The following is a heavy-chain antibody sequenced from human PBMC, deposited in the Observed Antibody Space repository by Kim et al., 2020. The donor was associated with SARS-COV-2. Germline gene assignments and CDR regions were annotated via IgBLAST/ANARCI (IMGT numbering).Heavy chain of an antibody. J-gene: IGHJ6*02. D-gene: IGHD4-17*01. CDR3: ARSGERVGMDV. CDR2: IWYDGRKK. Sequence: GGSLRLSCAASGFTFSSHGMYWVRQGPGKGLEWVAIIWYDGRKKYYADSVKGRFTISRDNSKNTLYVQMDSLRVEDTAMYYCARSGERVGMDVWGQGTTVTVSS. CDR1: GFTFSSHG. V-gene: IGHV3-33*07.